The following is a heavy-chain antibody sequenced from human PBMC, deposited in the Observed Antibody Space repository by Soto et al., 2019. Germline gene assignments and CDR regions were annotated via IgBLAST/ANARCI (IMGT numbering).Heavy chain of an antibody. Sequence: GASVKVSCKASGYTFTSYYMHWVRQAPGQGLEWMGIINPSGGSTSYAQKFQGRVTMTRDTSTSTVYMELSSLRSEDTAVYYCARDSESQKIERENYYYYGMDVWGQGTTVSVSS. CDR1: GYTFTSYY. V-gene: IGHV1-46*01. J-gene: IGHJ6*02. D-gene: IGHD3-10*01. CDR3: ARDSESQKIERENYYYYGMDV. CDR2: INPSGGST.